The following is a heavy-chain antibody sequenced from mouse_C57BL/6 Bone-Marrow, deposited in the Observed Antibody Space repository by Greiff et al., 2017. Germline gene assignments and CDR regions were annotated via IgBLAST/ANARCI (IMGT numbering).Heavy chain of an antibody. CDR2: IYPGSGST. CDR1: GYTFTSYW. J-gene: IGHJ2*01. Sequence: QVQLQQPGAELVKPGASVKMSCKASGYTFTSYWITWVKQRPGQGLEWIGDIYPGSGSTNYNEKFKSKATLTVDTSSSTAYMQLSILTSDDSAVYYCARSGYYALYYFDYWGQGTTLTVAS. V-gene: IGHV1-55*01. D-gene: IGHD3-1*01. CDR3: ARSGYYALYYFDY.